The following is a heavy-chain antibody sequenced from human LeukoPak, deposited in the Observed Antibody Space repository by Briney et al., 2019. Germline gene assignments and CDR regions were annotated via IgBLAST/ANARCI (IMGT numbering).Heavy chain of an antibody. CDR1: GGTFSSYA. Sequence: ASVKVSCMASGGTFSSYAISWVRQAPGQGLEWMGRIIPILGIANYAQKFQGRVTITADKSTSTAYMELSSLRSEDTAVYYCASSYSGTVQPFDYWGQGTLVTVPS. CDR2: IIPILGIA. CDR3: ASSYSGTVQPFDY. V-gene: IGHV1-69*04. D-gene: IGHD1-26*01. J-gene: IGHJ4*02.